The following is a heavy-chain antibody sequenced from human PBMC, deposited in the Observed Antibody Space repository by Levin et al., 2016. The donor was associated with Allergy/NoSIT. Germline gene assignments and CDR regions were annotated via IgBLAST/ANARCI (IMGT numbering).Heavy chain of an antibody. CDR1: GFTLNNYE. D-gene: IGHD3-16*01. J-gene: IGHJ2*01. Sequence: LKISCAASGFTLNNYEMHWVRQAPGKGLEWLANSNHGRGPTYYADSVKGRFIIARDNSKNSLYLQMNSLRVEDTALYYCVREDRYISALGSDGYFDLWGRGTLVTASS. CDR3: VREDRYISALGSDGYFDL. V-gene: IGHV3-48*03. CDR2: SNHGRGPT.